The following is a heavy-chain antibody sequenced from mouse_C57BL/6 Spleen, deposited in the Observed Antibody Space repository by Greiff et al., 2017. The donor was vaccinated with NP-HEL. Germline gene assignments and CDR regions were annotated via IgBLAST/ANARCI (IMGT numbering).Heavy chain of an antibody. CDR2: ISSGGSYT. CDR1: GFTFSSYG. Sequence: DVMLVESGGDLVKPGGSLKLSCAASGFTFSSYGMSWVRQTPDKRLEWVATISSGGSYTYYPDSVKGRFTISRDNAKNTLYLQMSSLKSEDTAMYYCARDYYGSSNYAMDYWGQGTSVTVSS. J-gene: IGHJ4*01. CDR3: ARDYYGSSNYAMDY. V-gene: IGHV5-6*02. D-gene: IGHD1-1*01.